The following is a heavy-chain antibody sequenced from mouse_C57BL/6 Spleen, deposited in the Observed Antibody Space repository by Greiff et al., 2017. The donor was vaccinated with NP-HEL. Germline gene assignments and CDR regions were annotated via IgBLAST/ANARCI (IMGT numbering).Heavy chain of an antibody. CDR1: GYSFTGYY. J-gene: IGHJ2*01. CDR2: IYPYNGVS. Sequence: EVQLQQSGPELVKPGASVKISCKASGYSFTGYYMHWVKQSHGNILDWIGYIYPYNGVSSYNQKFKGKATLTVDKSSSTAYMELRSLTSEDSAVYYCARGDYYGSSYRNDFDYWGQGTTLTVSS. V-gene: IGHV1-31*01. CDR3: ARGDYYGSSYRNDFDY. D-gene: IGHD1-1*01.